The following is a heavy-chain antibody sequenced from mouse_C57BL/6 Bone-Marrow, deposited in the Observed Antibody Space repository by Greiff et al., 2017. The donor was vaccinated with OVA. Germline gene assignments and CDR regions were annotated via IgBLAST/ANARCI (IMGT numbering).Heavy chain of an antibody. CDR2: IHPNSGST. CDR1: GYTFTSYW. J-gene: IGHJ3*01. V-gene: IGHV1-64*01. Sequence: VQLQQPGAELVKPGASVKLSCKASGYTFTSYWMHWVKQRPGQGLEWIGMIHPNSGSTNYNEKFKSKATLTVDKSSSTAYMQLSSLTSEDSAVYYCARDLHYYGPLAYWGQGTLVTVSA. CDR3: ARDLHYYGPLAY. D-gene: IGHD1-1*01.